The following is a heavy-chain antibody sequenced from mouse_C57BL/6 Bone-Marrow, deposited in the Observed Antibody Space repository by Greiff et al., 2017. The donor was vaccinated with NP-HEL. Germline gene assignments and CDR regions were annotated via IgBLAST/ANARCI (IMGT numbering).Heavy chain of an antibody. CDR3: TRDRSSYKAMDY. D-gene: IGHD1-1*01. J-gene: IGHJ4*01. CDR2: ISSGGDYI. V-gene: IGHV5-9-1*02. CDR1: GFTFSSYA. Sequence: EVHLVESGEGLVKPGGSLKLSCAASGFTFSSYAMSWVRQTPEKRLEWVAYISSGGDYIYYADTVKGRFTISRGNARNTLYLQMSSLKSEDTAMYYCTRDRSSYKAMDYWGQGTSVTVSS.